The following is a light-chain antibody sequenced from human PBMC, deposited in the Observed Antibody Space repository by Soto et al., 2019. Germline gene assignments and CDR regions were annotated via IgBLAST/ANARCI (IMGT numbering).Light chain of an antibody. CDR1: RSDVGSYDL. V-gene: IGLV2-23*02. CDR3: SSYAGTTAVVI. J-gene: IGLJ2*01. CDR2: EVT. Sequence: QSVLTQPASVSGSPGQSITIPCTGTRSDVGSYDLVSWYQQHPGQAPKLIIYEVTKRPSGVSFRLSGSKSGNTASLTISGLQAEDEADYYCSSYAGTTAVVIFGGGTKVTVL.